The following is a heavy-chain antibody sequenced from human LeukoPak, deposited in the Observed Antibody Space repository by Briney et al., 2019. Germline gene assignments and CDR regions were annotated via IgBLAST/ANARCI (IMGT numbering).Heavy chain of an antibody. CDR1: GGSISGYY. V-gene: IGHV4-59*01. J-gene: IGHJ6*03. Sequence: SETLSLTCTVSGGSISGYYWSWIRQPPGKGLEWIGYIYYSGSTNYNPSLKSRVTISVDTSKNQFSLKLSSVTAADTAVYYCARTTEGGYTYDYFYYYYMDVWGKGTTVTIPS. CDR3: ARTTEGGYTYDYFYYYYMDV. D-gene: IGHD5-18*01. CDR2: IYYSGST.